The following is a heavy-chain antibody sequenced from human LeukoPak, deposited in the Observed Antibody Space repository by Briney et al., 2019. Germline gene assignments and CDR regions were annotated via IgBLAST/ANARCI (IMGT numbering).Heavy chain of an antibody. V-gene: IGHV3-48*03. Sequence: GGSLMLSCAASGFTLINFEMTWVRQAPGKGLEWVSYISSSGTTIYNADSVTGRFTISRDNAKNSMYLLMNSLRAEDTAVYYCARLSRKFSGSLDYWGQGTLATVSS. D-gene: IGHD6-13*01. J-gene: IGHJ4*02. CDR2: ISSSGTTI. CDR1: GFTLINFE. CDR3: ARLSRKFSGSLDY.